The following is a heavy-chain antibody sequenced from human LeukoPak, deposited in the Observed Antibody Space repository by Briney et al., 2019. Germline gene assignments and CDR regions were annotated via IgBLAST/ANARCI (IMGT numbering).Heavy chain of an antibody. CDR2: IRPSGDNT. CDR1: GFTFSSYD. Sequence: PGGSLRLSCAASGFTFSSYDMTWVRQALGRGLEWVSSIRPSGDNTYYGDSVRGRFTVSRDNSKNTVYLQMNNMRVDDTAIYYCARVAGWHWFDPWGQGTLVTVSS. D-gene: IGHD6-19*01. V-gene: IGHV3-23*01. CDR3: ARVAGWHWFDP. J-gene: IGHJ5*02.